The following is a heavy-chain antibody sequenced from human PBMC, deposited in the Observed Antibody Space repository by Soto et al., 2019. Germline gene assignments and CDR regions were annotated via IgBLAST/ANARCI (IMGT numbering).Heavy chain of an antibody. V-gene: IGHV3-23*01. CDR2: ISGSGGST. J-gene: IGHJ6*02. Sequence: PGGSLRLSCAASGFTFSSYAMSWVRQAPGKGLEWVSAISGSGGSTYYADSVKGRFTISRDNSKNTLYLQMNSLRAEDTAVYYCAKEVGYSYSLLRYYYGMDVWGQGTTVTVSS. CDR3: AKEVGYSYSLLRYYYGMDV. CDR1: GFTFSSYA. D-gene: IGHD5-18*01.